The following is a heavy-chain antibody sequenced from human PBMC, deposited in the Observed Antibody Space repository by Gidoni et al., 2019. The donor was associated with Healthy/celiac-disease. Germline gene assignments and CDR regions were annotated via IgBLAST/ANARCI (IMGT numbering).Heavy chain of an antibody. V-gene: IGHV1-69*01. J-gene: IGHJ6*02. Sequence: QVQLVQSGAEVKKPGSSVKVSCKAAGGTFSSYAISWVRQAPGQGLEWMGGIIPIFGTANYAQKFQGRVTITADESTSTAYMELSSLRSEDTAVYYCARVIQITGTIYYGMDVWGQGTTVTVSS. CDR3: ARVIQITGTIYYGMDV. CDR1: GGTFSSYA. CDR2: IIPIFGTA. D-gene: IGHD1-7*01.